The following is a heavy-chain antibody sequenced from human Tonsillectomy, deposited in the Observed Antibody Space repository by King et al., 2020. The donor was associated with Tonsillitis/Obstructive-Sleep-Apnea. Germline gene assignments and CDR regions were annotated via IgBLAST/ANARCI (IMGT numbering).Heavy chain of an antibody. CDR2: IYYSGST. V-gene: IGHV4-59*01. J-gene: IGHJ6*03. CDR3: ARQVQQLVQGRRASYYYMDV. Sequence: QLQESGPGLVKPSETLSLTCTVSGGSISSYYWSWIRQPPGKGLEWIGYIYYSGSTNYNPSLQSRVTISVDTSKNQFSLKLSSVTAADTAVDYCARQVQQLVQGRRASYYYMDVWGKGTTVTVSS. CDR1: GGSISSYY. D-gene: IGHD6-13*01.